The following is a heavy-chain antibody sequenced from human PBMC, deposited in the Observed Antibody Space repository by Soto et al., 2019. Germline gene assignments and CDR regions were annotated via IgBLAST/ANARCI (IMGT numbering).Heavy chain of an antibody. CDR3: ARGEDNASAVRSYYYYMDV. Sequence: GGSLRLSCAASGFTFSSYAMHWVRQAPGKGLEYVSAISSNGGSTYYANSVKGRFTISRDNSKNTLYLQMGSLRAEDMAVYYCARGEDNASAVRSYYYYMDVWGKGNTVTVSS. CDR2: ISSNGGST. J-gene: IGHJ6*03. V-gene: IGHV3-64*01. CDR1: GFTFSSYA. D-gene: IGHD3-16*01.